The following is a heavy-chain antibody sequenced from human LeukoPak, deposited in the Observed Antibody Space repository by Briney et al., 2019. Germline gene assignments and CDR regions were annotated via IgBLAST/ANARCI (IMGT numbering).Heavy chain of an antibody. D-gene: IGHD1-26*01. CDR1: GGSISSYY. V-gene: IGHV4-59*08. CDR3: ARHWSTGTSYYRCDY. CDR2: IYYSGST. J-gene: IGHJ4*02. Sequence: SETLSLTWTGSGGSISSYYWSWIGPHPGKGLEGIGYIYYSGSTNYNPSLMSRVTISVDTSKSQFSLKLSSVTAADTAVYYCARHWSTGTSYYRCDYWGQGTLVTVSS.